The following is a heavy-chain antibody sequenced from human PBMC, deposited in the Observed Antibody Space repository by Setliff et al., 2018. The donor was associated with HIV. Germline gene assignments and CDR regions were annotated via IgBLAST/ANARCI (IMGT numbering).Heavy chain of an antibody. CDR3: ARHRAQRGSGTYYDDWFDP. CDR2: IYYSGTT. V-gene: IGHV4-59*04. D-gene: IGHD3-10*01. Sequence: SETLSLTCTVSGGSISSNWWGWIRQPPGKGLEWIGYIYYSGTTNYNPSLKSRVTMSVDTSKNQFSLKLNSVTAADTSVYYCARHRAQRGSGTYYDDWFDPWGQGTLVTVSS. CDR1: GGSISSNW. J-gene: IGHJ5*02.